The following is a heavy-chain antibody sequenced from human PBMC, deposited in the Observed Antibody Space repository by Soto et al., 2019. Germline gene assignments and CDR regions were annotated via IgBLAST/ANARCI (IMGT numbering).Heavy chain of an antibody. CDR3: ARDRENYYDSSGYYTLNWFDP. CDR2: ISAYNGNT. V-gene: IGHV1-18*01. D-gene: IGHD3-22*01. Sequence: ALVKVSCKASGYTFTSYGISWVRQAPGQGLEWMGWISAYNGNTNYAQKLQGRVTMTTDTSTSTAYMELGSLRSDDTAVYYCARDRENYYDSSGYYTLNWFDPWGQGTLVTVSS. J-gene: IGHJ5*02. CDR1: GYTFTSYG.